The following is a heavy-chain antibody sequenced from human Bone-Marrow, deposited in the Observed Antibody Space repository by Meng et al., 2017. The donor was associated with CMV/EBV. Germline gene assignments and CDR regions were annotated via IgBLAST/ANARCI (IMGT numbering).Heavy chain of an antibody. CDR3: ARVNCCSSTSCYTADY. CDR2: IYYSGST. D-gene: IGHD2-2*02. Sequence: SETLSLTCTVSGGSISSSNYYWGWIRQPPGKGLEWIGSIYYSGSTYYNPSLKSRVTISVDTSKNQFSLKLSSVTAADTAVYYCARVNCCSSTSCYTADYWGQGTLVTVSS. J-gene: IGHJ4*02. CDR1: GGSISSSNYY. V-gene: IGHV4-39*07.